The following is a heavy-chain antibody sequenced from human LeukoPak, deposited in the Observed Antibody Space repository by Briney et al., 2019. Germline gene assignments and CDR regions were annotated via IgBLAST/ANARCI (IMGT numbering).Heavy chain of an antibody. V-gene: IGHV3-23*01. CDR3: AKESYSIGWYYFDS. CDR2: VGASGDTT. CDR1: GFAFSSYA. D-gene: IGHD6-19*01. J-gene: IGHJ4*02. Sequence: PGGSLRLSCAASGFAFSSYAMSWVRQAPGKGVEWVSTVGASGDTTSYADSVKGRFTISRDNSMHTLYLQMNSLTAEDTAVYYCAKESYSIGWYYFDSWGQGTLVTVSS.